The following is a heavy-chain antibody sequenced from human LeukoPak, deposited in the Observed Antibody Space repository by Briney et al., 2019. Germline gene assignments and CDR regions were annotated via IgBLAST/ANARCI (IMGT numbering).Heavy chain of an antibody. CDR3: ARAYDTNTYGYVY. CDR1: GFSFRDYN. Sequence: GGSLRLSCAASGFSFRDYNVNWVRQPPGKGREWVSYISRDSNIIYYADSVKGRFTISRDSAKNSVSLQMNSLRAEDTAVYYCARAYDTNTYGYVYWGQGTLVTVSS. V-gene: IGHV3-48*01. J-gene: IGHJ4*02. D-gene: IGHD5-18*01. CDR2: ISRDSNII.